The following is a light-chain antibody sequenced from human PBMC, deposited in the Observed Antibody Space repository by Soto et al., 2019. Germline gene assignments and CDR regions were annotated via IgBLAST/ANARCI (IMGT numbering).Light chain of an antibody. CDR2: DAS. V-gene: IGKV1-5*01. CDR1: QTISSW. CDR3: QQYNSYPIT. Sequence: DIQMTQSPSTLSASVGDRVTITCRARQTISSWLAWYQQKPGKAPNLLIYDASTLESGVPSRFSGSGSGTEFTLTISSLQPDDFATYYCQQYNSYPITFGQGTRLEIK. J-gene: IGKJ5*01.